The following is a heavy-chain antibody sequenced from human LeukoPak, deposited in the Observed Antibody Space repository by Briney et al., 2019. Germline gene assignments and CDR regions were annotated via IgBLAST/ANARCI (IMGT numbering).Heavy chain of an antibody. CDR3: ARDAGGYDWLNYYYYYMDV. CDR2: IYTSGRT. V-gene: IGHV4-4*07. CDR1: GGSISSYY. Sequence: PSESLSLTCTVSGGSISSYYWSWIRQPAGKGLEWIGRIYTSGRTNYNPSLKSRVTMSVDTSKNQFSLKLSSVTAADTAVYYCARDAGGYDWLNYYYYYMDVWGKGTTVTISS. D-gene: IGHD5-12*01. J-gene: IGHJ6*03.